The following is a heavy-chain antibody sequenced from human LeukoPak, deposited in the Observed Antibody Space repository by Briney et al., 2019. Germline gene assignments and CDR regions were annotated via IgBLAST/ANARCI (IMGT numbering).Heavy chain of an antibody. CDR2: IYYSGST. D-gene: IGHD4-17*01. CDR3: ARDRSYDYGDYKDGMDV. V-gene: IGHV4-59*01. Sequence: SETLSLTCTVSGGSISSYYWSWIRQPPGKGLEWIGYIYYSGSTNYNPSLKSRVTTSADTSKNQFSLKLSSVTAADTAVYYCARDRSYDYGDYKDGMDVWGQGTTVTVSS. CDR1: GGSISSYY. J-gene: IGHJ6*02.